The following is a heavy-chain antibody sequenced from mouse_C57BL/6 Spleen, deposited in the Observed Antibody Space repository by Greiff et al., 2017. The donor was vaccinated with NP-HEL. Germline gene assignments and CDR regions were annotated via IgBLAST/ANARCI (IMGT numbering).Heavy chain of an antibody. J-gene: IGHJ2*01. CDR1: GYTFTSYW. Sequence: VQLQQPGAELVMPGASVKLSCKASGYTFTSYWMHWVKQRPGQGLEWIGEIDPSDSYTNYNQKFKGKSTLTVDKSSSTAYMQLSSLTSEDSAVYYCARSNGGVGGYWGQGTTLTVSS. CDR2: IDPSDSYT. V-gene: IGHV1-69*01. D-gene: IGHD1-1*02. CDR3: ARSNGGVGGY.